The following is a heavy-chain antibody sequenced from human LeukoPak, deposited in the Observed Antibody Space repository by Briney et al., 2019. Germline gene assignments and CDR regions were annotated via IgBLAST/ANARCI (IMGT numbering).Heavy chain of an antibody. Sequence: PSETLSLTCTVSGGSISSSSYYWGWIRQPPGKGLEWTGSIYYSGSTYYNPSLKSRVTISVDTSKNQFSLKLSSVTAADTAVYYCARPPPNDFWSGYYLDWYFDLWGRGTLVTVSS. D-gene: IGHD3-3*01. CDR3: ARPPPNDFWSGYYLDWYFDL. CDR2: IYYSGST. V-gene: IGHV4-39*01. J-gene: IGHJ2*01. CDR1: GGSISSSSYY.